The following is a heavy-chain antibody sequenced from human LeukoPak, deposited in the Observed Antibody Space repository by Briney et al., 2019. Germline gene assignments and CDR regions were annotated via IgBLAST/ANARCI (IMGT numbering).Heavy chain of an antibody. Sequence: GRSLRLPCAASGFTFSSYAMHWVRQAPGKGLEWVAVISYDGSNKYYEDSVKGRFTISRDNSKNMLYLQMNSLRAEDTAVYYCARDLSGSSYFDYWGQGTLVTVSS. V-gene: IGHV3-30-3*01. J-gene: IGHJ4*02. CDR2: ISYDGSNK. D-gene: IGHD1-26*01. CDR1: GFTFSSYA. CDR3: ARDLSGSSYFDY.